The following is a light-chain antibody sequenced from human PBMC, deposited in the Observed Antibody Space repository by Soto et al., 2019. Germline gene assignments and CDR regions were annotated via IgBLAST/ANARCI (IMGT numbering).Light chain of an antibody. V-gene: IGLV2-14*01. Sequence: QSALTQPASVSGSPGQSITISCTGTSSDVGAYNSVSWYQQHPGKAPKLMIYEVSNRASGVSDRFSASKSGNTASLTISGLQPGDEADYHCSSYTSRSAYVFGTGTKVTVL. CDR3: SSYTSRSAYV. J-gene: IGLJ1*01. CDR1: SSDVGAYNS. CDR2: EVS.